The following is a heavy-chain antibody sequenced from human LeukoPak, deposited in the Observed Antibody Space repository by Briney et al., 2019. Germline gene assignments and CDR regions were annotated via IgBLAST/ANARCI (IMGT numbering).Heavy chain of an antibody. Sequence: SETLSLTCTVSGGSISSYYWSWIRQPPGKGLEWIGYIYYSGSTNYNPSLTSRVTISVDTSKNQFSLKLSSVTAADTAVYYCARNTSYYGSGSYFPDAFDIWGQGTMVTVSS. CDR3: ARNTSYYGSGSYFPDAFDI. CDR1: GGSISSYY. J-gene: IGHJ3*02. CDR2: IYYSGST. D-gene: IGHD3-10*01. V-gene: IGHV4-59*01.